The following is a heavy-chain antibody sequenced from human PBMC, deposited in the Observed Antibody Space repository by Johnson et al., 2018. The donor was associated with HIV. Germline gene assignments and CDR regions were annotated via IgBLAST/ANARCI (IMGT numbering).Heavy chain of an antibody. J-gene: IGHJ3*02. V-gene: IGHV3-30*02. Sequence: QVQLVESGGGVVQPGRSLRLSCAASGFTFSRYGMHWVRQAPGTGLEWVAFIRYDEISKYYAASVKGRFTISRDKSKKTLYLQVNSRRPEDTAVYYCAKNNQVWGLLPVDAFDIWGQGTMVTVSS. CDR2: IRYDEISK. CDR1: GFTFSRYG. CDR3: AKNNQVWGLLPVDAFDI. D-gene: IGHD1-26*01.